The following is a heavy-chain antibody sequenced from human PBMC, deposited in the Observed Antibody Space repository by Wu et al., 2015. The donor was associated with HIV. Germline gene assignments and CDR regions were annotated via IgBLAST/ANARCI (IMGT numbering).Heavy chain of an antibody. J-gene: IGHJ4*02. D-gene: IGHD5-12*01. Sequence: QVQLVQSGAEVKKSGASVKVSCKASGYTFTGYYMHWVRQAPGQGLEWMGWINPNSGGTNYAQKFQGRVTMTRDTSISTAYMELSRLRSDDTAVYYCARDRPPGYSGYGGAFDYWGQGTLVTVSS. CDR1: GYTFTGYY. CDR3: ARDRPPGYSGYGGAFDY. V-gene: IGHV1-2*02. CDR2: INPNSGGT.